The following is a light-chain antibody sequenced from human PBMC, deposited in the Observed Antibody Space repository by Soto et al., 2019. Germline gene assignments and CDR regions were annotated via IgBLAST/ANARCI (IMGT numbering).Light chain of an antibody. CDR1: QSVSSSY. CDR3: QQYGSSRWT. J-gene: IGKJ1*01. V-gene: IGKV3-20*01. Sequence: EIVLTQSPGTLSLSPGERATLSCRASQSVSSSYLAWYQQKPGQAPRLLIYGASSRATGIPDRFSGSGSGTDLTLTICRLEPEDFAVYYCQQYGSSRWTFGQGTKVEIK. CDR2: GAS.